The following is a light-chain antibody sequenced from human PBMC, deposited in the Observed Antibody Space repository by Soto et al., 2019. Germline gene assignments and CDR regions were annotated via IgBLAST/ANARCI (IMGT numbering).Light chain of an antibody. V-gene: IGKV3-20*01. Sequence: EIVLTQSPGTLSLSPGERATHSCRASQSVSSDYLAWYQQKPGQAPRLLIYGASSRATGIPDRFSGSGSGTDFTLTISRLEPEDFAVYYCQHYGRSANTFGQGTTLEIK. CDR1: QSVSSDY. CDR3: QHYGRSANT. J-gene: IGKJ2*01. CDR2: GAS.